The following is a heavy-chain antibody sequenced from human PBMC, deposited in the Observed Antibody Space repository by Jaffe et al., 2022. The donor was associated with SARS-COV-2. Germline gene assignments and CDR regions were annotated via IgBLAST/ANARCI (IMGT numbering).Heavy chain of an antibody. D-gene: IGHD6-19*01. Sequence: EVQLLESGGGLAQPGGSLRLSCAASGFTFSKYGMSWVRQAPGKGLEWVSALRSSGDDTFYADSVKGRFTISRDNSKDMLYLQMNSLRADDTAVYYCARGNTMADTRPDCWGQGTLVTVPS. CDR3: ARGNTMADTRPDC. CDR2: LRSSGDDT. V-gene: IGHV3-23*01. CDR1: GFTFSKYG. J-gene: IGHJ4*01.